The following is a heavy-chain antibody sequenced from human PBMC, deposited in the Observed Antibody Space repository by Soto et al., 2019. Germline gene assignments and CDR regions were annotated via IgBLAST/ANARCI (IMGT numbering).Heavy chain of an antibody. CDR2: ISGSGGST. V-gene: IGHV3-23*01. D-gene: IGHD1-26*01. CDR1: GFTFSSYA. CDR3: AKDLSRYSGSYYY. J-gene: IGHJ4*02. Sequence: GGSLRLSCAASGFTFSSYAMSWVRQAPGKGLEWVSAISGSGGSTYYADSVKGRSTISRDNSKNTLYLQMNSLRAEDTAVYYCAKDLSRYSGSYYYWGQGTLVTVSS.